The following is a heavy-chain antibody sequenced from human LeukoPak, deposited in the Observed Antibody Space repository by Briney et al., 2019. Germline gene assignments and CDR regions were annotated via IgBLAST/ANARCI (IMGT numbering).Heavy chain of an antibody. Sequence: PGGSLRLSCAASGFTFSTYAVNWVRQAPGKGLEWVSTISGSGDSTYYADSVKGRFTISRDNAKNSLYLQMNSLRAEDTAVYYCARDSIYDSSGYPDYWGQGTLVTVSS. CDR1: GFTFSTYA. CDR3: ARDSIYDSSGYPDY. CDR2: ISGSGDST. J-gene: IGHJ4*02. D-gene: IGHD3-22*01. V-gene: IGHV3-23*01.